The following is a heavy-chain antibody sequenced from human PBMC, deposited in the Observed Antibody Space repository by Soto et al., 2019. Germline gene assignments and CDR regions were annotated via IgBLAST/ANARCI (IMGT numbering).Heavy chain of an antibody. D-gene: IGHD2-2*02. CDR3: ATLIPAPIKLFPRLGWFDP. CDR1: GGTFSSET. J-gene: IGHJ5*02. Sequence: QVQLVQSGAEVKKPGSSVKVSCKASGGTFSSETITWVRQAPGQGLEWMGGIIPISDTANYAQNFRGRVTITADESTSTVYLELSSLRSEDTAVYYCATLIPAPIKLFPRLGWFDPWGQGTVVTVSS. CDR2: IIPISDTA. V-gene: IGHV1-69*01.